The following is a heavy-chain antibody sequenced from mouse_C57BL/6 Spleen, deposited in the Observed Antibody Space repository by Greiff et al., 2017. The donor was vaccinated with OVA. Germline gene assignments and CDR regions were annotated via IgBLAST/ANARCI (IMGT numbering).Heavy chain of an antibody. CDR3: ARHSFYAMDY. CDR2: ISSGSSTI. D-gene: IGHD2-12*01. V-gene: IGHV5-17*01. J-gene: IGHJ4*01. CDR1: GFTFSDYG. Sequence: DVMLVESGGGLVKPGGSLKLSCAASGFTFSDYGMHWVRQAPEKGLEWVAYISSGSSTIYYADTVKGRFTISRDNAKNTLFLQMTSLRSEDTAMYYCARHSFYAMDYWGQGTSVTVSS.